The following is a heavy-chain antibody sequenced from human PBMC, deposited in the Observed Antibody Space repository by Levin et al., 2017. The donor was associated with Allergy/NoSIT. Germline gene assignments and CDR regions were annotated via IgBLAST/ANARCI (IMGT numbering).Heavy chain of an antibody. CDR1: GYTFTSYY. Sequence: ASVKVSCKASGYTFTSYYMHWVRQAPGQGLEWMGIINPSGGSTSYAQKFQGRVTMTRDTSTSTVYMELSSLRSEDTAVYYCARDVRRYGSGSYVFSSTRVEAFDIWGQGTMVTVSS. D-gene: IGHD3-10*01. CDR3: ARDVRRYGSGSYVFSSTRVEAFDI. V-gene: IGHV1-46*01. J-gene: IGHJ3*02. CDR2: INPSGGST.